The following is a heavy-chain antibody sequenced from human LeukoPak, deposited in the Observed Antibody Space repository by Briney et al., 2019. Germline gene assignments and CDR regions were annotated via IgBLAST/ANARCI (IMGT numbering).Heavy chain of an antibody. Sequence: SQTLSLTCTVSGGSISSGDYYWSWIRQPPGKGLEWIGYIYYSGSTYYNPSLKSRVTISVDTSKNQFSPKLSSVTAADTAVYYCARVLNYYDSSGYYSYYFDYWGQGTLVTVSS. CDR2: IYYSGST. J-gene: IGHJ4*02. D-gene: IGHD3-22*01. CDR3: ARVLNYYDSSGYYSYYFDY. V-gene: IGHV4-30-4*01. CDR1: GGSISSGDYY.